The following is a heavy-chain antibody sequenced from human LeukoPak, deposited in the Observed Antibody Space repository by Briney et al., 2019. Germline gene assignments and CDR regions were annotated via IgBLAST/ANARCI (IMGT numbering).Heavy chain of an antibody. D-gene: IGHD2-15*01. CDR1: GYTLPSYC. J-gene: IGHJ4*02. Sequence: GVSVQVSRKSSGYTLPSYCISWVRQAPGQALEGMGWISAYNGNTSHAQMLQGRVTMTTDTSTSTAYMELRSLRSDDTAVYYCARVISGGYYFVSWGERTLVTVSS. V-gene: IGHV1-18*01. CDR3: ARVISGGYYFVS. CDR2: ISAYNGNT.